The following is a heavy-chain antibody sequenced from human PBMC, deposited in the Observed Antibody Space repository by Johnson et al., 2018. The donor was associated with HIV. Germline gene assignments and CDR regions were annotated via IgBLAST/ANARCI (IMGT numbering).Heavy chain of an antibody. Sequence: QVQVLESGGGLVKPGGSLRLSCAASGFTFSDYYMSWIRQAPGKGLEWVSYISSSGSTIYYADSVKGRFTISRDNAKNSLYLQMNSLRAEETAVYYCARSTYCGGDCYSVAFDIWGQGTMVTVSS. J-gene: IGHJ3*02. V-gene: IGHV3-11*04. CDR2: ISSSGSTI. CDR1: GFTFSDYY. CDR3: ARSTYCGGDCYSVAFDI. D-gene: IGHD2-21*01.